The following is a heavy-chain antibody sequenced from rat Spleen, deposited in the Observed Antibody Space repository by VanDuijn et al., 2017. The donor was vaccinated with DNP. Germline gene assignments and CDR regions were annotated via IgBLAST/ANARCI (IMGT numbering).Heavy chain of an antibody. D-gene: IGHD1-4*01. V-gene: IGHV1-43*01. Sequence: QVQLQQSGAELAKPGSSVKISCKASGYTFTSNYIGWIKQTTGQGLEYIGYINMGSGGTNYNEKFKGKATLTVDKSSSTAFMQLSSLTPDDSAVYYCARRRLPYWYFDFWGPGTMVTVSS. J-gene: IGHJ1*01. CDR2: INMGSGGT. CDR3: ARRRLPYWYFDF. CDR1: GYTFTSNY.